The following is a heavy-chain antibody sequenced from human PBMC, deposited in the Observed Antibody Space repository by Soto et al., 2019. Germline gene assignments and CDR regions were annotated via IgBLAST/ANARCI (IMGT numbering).Heavy chain of an antibody. CDR1: GFTISSNA. CDR2: ISDRGDTT. Sequence: GSLRLSCAASGFTISSNAMYWVRQAPGKGLEWVSGISDRGDTTHYADSVKGRFTISRDTSKNTLYLQLNTLRADDTAIYYCAKDKPGTTSFDYWGQGTLVTVSS. CDR3: AKDKPGTTSFDY. D-gene: IGHD1-1*01. J-gene: IGHJ4*02. V-gene: IGHV3-23*01.